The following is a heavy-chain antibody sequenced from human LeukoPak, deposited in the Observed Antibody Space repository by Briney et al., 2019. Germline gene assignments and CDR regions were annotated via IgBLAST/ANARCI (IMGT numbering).Heavy chain of an antibody. CDR1: GGSFSGYY. CDR3: ARGLRFLEWLLFPYFDY. Sequence: SETLSLTCAVYGGSFSGYYWSWIRQPPGKGLEWIGEINHSGSTNYNPSLKSRVTISVDTSKNQFSLKLSSVTAADTAVNYCARGLRFLEWLLFPYFDYWGQGTLVTVSS. CDR2: INHSGST. J-gene: IGHJ4*02. D-gene: IGHD3-3*01. V-gene: IGHV4-34*01.